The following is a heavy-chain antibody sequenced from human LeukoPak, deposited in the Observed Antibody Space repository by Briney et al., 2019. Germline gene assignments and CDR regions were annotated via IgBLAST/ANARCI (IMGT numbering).Heavy chain of an antibody. V-gene: IGHV3-7*03. CDR1: GFTFSSYW. D-gene: IGHD2-2*02. Sequence: GGSLRLSCAASGFTFSSYWMSWARQAPGKGLEWVANIKQDGSEKYYVDSVKGRFTISRDNAKNSLYLQMNSLRAEDTALYYCAKSDCTGASCYTQKDWGQGALVTVSS. CDR3: AKSDCTGASCYTQKD. J-gene: IGHJ4*02. CDR2: IKQDGSEK.